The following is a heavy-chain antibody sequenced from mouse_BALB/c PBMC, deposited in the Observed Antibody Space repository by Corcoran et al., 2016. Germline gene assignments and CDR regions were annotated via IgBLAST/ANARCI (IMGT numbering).Heavy chain of an antibody. CDR1: GYSITSGYY. V-gene: IGHV3-6*02. CDR2: ISYDGSN. J-gene: IGHJ2*01. Sequence: DVQLQESGPGLVKPSQSLSLTCSVTGYSITSGYYWNWIRQFPGNKLEWMGYISYDGSNNYNPSLKNRISITRDTSKNQFFLKLNSVTTEDTATYYCARDRDFDYWDQGTTLTVSS. CDR3: ARDRDFDY.